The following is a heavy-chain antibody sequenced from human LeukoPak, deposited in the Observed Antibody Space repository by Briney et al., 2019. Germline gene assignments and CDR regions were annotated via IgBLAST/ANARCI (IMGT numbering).Heavy chain of an antibody. CDR1: GFTFSSYE. V-gene: IGHV3-48*03. J-gene: IGHJ6*03. CDR2: ISSSGSTI. CDR3: AKMGYGSGSYYLDV. D-gene: IGHD3-10*01. Sequence: GGSLRLSCAASGFTFSSYEMNWVRQAPGKGLEWVSYISSSGSTIYYADSVKGRFTISRDNAKNSLYLQMNSLRAEDTAVYYCAKMGYGSGSYYLDVWGQGTTVTVSS.